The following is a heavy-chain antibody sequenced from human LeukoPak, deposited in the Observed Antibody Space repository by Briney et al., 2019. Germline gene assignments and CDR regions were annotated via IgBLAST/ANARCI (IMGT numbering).Heavy chain of an antibody. CDR2: ISFDGSDK. Sequence: PGRSLRLSCAASGFPFTNYAVHWVRQAPGKGLEWVAAISFDGSDKYYTDSVKGRFTISRDNSKNTLSLQMNSLRAADTAVFYCARGIVVVPAPLDYWGQGTLVTVSS. J-gene: IGHJ4*02. CDR1: GFPFTNYA. CDR3: ARGIVVVPAPLDY. D-gene: IGHD2-2*01. V-gene: IGHV3-30-3*01.